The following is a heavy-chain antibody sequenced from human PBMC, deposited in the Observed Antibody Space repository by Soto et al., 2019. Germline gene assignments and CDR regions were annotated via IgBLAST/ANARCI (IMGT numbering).Heavy chain of an antibody. CDR3: LIEGASDVDY. J-gene: IGHJ4*02. CDR1: GFTFSSYA. Sequence: QVQLVESGGGVVQPGRSLRLSCAASGFTFSSYAMHWVRQAPGKGLEWVAVISYDGSNKYYADSVKGRFTSSRDNAKNKLYLQMNSLRAEDTAVYYFLIEGASDVDYWGQGTLFAVSS. V-gene: IGHV3-30-3*01. CDR2: ISYDGSNK. D-gene: IGHD1-26*01.